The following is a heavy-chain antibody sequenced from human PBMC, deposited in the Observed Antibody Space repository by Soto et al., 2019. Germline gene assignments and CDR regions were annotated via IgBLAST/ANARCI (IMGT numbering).Heavy chain of an antibody. Sequence: GESLKISCKASVFRVTNFWISWVRQMPGKGLEWMGKIDPNDSYTKYSPSFQGHVTISVDKSISTAYLHWSSLKASDTAMYFCAREEWELGGHWFHPWGQGTLVTVSS. CDR1: VFRVTNFW. D-gene: IGHD1-26*01. CDR2: IDPNDSYT. V-gene: IGHV5-10-1*01. CDR3: AREEWELGGHWFHP. J-gene: IGHJ5*02.